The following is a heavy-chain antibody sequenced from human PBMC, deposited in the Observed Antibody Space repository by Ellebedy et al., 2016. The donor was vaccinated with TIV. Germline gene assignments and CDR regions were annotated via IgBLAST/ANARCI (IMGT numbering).Heavy chain of an antibody. D-gene: IGHD6-13*01. Sequence: AASVKVSCKASGYSFINYAMSWVRQAPGQGLEWMGWINTNTGNPTYAQGFTGRFVFSLDTSVSTAYLHISSLKAEDTAIYYCARAAAAGFFWYFDLWGRGTLVTVSS. J-gene: IGHJ2*01. CDR1: GYSFINYA. CDR3: ARAAAAGFFWYFDL. CDR2: INTNTGNP. V-gene: IGHV7-4-1*02.